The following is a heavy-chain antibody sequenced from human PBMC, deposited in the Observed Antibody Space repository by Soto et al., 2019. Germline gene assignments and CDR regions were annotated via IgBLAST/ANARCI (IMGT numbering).Heavy chain of an antibody. Sequence: GGSLRLSCAASGFTFSSYGMHWVRQAPGKGLEWVAVISYDGSNKYYADSVKGRFTISRDNSKNTLYLQMNSLRAEDTAVYYCAKQQQLVLSYYYYYGMDVWGQGTTVTVSS. CDR2: ISYDGSNK. V-gene: IGHV3-30*18. CDR3: AKQQQLVLSYYYYYGMDV. CDR1: GFTFSSYG. D-gene: IGHD6-13*01. J-gene: IGHJ6*02.